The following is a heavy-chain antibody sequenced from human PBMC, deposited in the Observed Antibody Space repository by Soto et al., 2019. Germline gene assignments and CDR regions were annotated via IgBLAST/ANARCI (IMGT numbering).Heavy chain of an antibody. Sequence: SETQSHPCTVSDGSFRGFYCTWIRQSPGKGLEWLGDINHVGITNYNPSLKSRVSIPVDTSKSQFSLKLSSVTAADTAVYYCARAHDFWGGRQQPIDSWGQGTLVTVSS. CDR2: INHVGIT. J-gene: IGHJ4*02. D-gene: IGHD3-3*01. V-gene: IGHV4-34*01. CDR3: ARAHDFWGGRQQPIDS. CDR1: DGSFRGFY.